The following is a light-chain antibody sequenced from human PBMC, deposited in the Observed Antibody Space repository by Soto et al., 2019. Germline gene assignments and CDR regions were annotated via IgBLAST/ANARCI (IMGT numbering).Light chain of an antibody. V-gene: IGLV2-14*03. CDR1: SSDVGAYIY. CDR3: SSYTTSTTLV. CDR2: DVS. Sequence: QSVLIQPASVSGSPGQSITISCTGTSSDVGAYIYVSWYQQHPGKAPKLMIYDVSNRPSGISNRFSGSKSGNTASLTISGLQAEDEADYYCSSYTTSTTLVFGGGTKLTVL. J-gene: IGLJ2*01.